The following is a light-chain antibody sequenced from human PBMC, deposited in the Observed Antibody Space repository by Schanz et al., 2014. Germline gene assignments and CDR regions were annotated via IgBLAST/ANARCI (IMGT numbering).Light chain of an antibody. CDR1: QSVSNN. V-gene: IGKV3D-15*01. CDR2: GAS. Sequence: EIVLTQSPGTLSLSPGERATLSCRASQSVSNNLAWYQQKPGQVPRLLIHGASTRATGIPDRFSGSGSGTEFTLTISSLQSEDFAVYYCQQYNNWPLTFGPGTKVDIK. CDR3: QQYNNWPLT. J-gene: IGKJ3*01.